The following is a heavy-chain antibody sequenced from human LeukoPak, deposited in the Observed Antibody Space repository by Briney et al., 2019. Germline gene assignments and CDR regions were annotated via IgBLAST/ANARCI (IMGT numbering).Heavy chain of an antibody. CDR1: GGSISSYY. J-gene: IGHJ6*03. CDR2: IDYSGST. D-gene: IGHD2-2*01. Sequence: PSETLSLTCTVSGGSISSYYWSWIRQPPGKGLAWIAYIDYSGSTNYNPSLKSRVTISVGTSKNQFSLKLNSVTAADTAVYYCARRRTTGLSGYMDVWGKGTTVTVSS. V-gene: IGHV4-59*08. CDR3: ARRRTTGLSGYMDV.